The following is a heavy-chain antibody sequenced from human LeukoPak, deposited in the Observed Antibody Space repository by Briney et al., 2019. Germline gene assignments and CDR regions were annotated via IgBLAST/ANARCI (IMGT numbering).Heavy chain of an antibody. CDR3: ARGGQIVVVPAAYWFDP. Sequence: EASVKVSCKASGGTFNSYPITWVRQAPGQGLEWMGWISAYNGNTNYAQKLQGRVTMTTDTSTSTAYMELRSLRSDDTAVYYCARGGQIVVVPAAYWFDPWGQGTLVTVSS. CDR1: GGTFNSYP. V-gene: IGHV1-18*01. J-gene: IGHJ5*02. CDR2: ISAYNGNT. D-gene: IGHD2-2*01.